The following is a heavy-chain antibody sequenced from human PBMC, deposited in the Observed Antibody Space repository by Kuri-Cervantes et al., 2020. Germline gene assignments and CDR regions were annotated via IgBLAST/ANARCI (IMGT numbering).Heavy chain of an antibody. CDR1: GGSISSSHW. Sequence: SQTLSLTCVVSGGSISSSHWWTWVRQPPGKALEWIGEIYHGGSTNYNPSLKSRVTISVDKSRNQFSLKLTSVTAADTAVYYCARRVTTGGWYFDLWGRGTLVTVSS. CDR2: IYHGGST. D-gene: IGHD4-17*01. V-gene: IGHV4-4*02. J-gene: IGHJ2*01. CDR3: ARRVTTGGWYFDL.